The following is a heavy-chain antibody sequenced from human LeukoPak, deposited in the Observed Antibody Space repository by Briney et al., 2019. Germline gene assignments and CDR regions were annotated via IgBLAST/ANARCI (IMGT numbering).Heavy chain of an antibody. CDR2: INSDGSNT. Sequence: GGSLRLSCAASGFTFSSYWMHWVRQAPGKGLVWVSRINSDGSNTSYADSVKGRFTISRDNAKNTLYLQMNSLRAEDTAVYYCARDRDPYYYDSSGYYSDYWGQGTLVTVSS. J-gene: IGHJ4*02. D-gene: IGHD3-22*01. CDR1: GFTFSSYW. V-gene: IGHV3-74*01. CDR3: ARDRDPYYYDSSGYYSDY.